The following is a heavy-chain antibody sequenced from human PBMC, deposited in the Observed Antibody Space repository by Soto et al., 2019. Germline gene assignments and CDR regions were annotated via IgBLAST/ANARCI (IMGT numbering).Heavy chain of an antibody. CDR2: ISGSGGST. J-gene: IGHJ6*02. V-gene: IGHV3-23*01. CDR3: AKDQMVRGVIITDLFYYYGMDV. D-gene: IGHD3-10*01. CDR1: GFTFSSYA. Sequence: GGSLRLSCAASGFTFSSYAMSWVRQAPGKGLEWVSAISGSGGSTYYADSVKGRFTISRDNSKNTLYPQMNSLRAEDTAVYYCAKDQMVRGVIITDLFYYYGMDVWGQGTTVTVSS.